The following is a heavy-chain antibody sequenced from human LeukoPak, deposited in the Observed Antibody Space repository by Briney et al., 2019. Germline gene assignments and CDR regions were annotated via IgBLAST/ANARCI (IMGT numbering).Heavy chain of an antibody. J-gene: IGHJ4*02. CDR1: GYTFTSND. CDR2: ISGNGAFT. CDR3: AKDYDSGGLRWVDS. D-gene: IGHD2-2*01. Sequence: SCKASGYTFTSNDINWVRQAPGQGLEWVSCISGNGAFTYYADSVQGRFTISRDNSKNTLSVQMNSLRAEDTAVYYCAKDYDSGGLRWVDSWGQGTLVSVSS. V-gene: IGHV3-23*01.